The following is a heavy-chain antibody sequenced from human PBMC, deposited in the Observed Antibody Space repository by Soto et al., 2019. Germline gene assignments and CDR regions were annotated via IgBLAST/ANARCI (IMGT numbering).Heavy chain of an antibody. J-gene: IGHJ5*02. V-gene: IGHV3-23*01. CDR2: ISGSGGST. D-gene: IGHD2-2*01. Sequence: GGSLRLSCAASGFTFSSYAMSWVRQAPGKGLEWVSAISGSGGSTYYADSVKGRFTISRDNSKNTLYLQMNSLRAEDTAVYYCARHKGLYCSNTNCYPAWFDPWGQGTLVTVSS. CDR3: ARHKGLYCSNTNCYPAWFDP. CDR1: GFTFSSYA.